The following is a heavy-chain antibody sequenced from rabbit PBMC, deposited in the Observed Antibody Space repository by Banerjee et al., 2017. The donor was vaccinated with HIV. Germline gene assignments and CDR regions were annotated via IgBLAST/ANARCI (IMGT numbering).Heavy chain of an antibody. CDR3: ARSNNYYDMDL. J-gene: IGHJ6*01. CDR2: IDPVFAGT. CDR1: GFSFSNKYV. Sequence: QEQLEESGGDLVKPEGSLTLTCTASGFSFSNKYVMSWVRQAPGKGLEWIGYIDPVFAGTYYASGVNGRFPISSHNAQNTLYLQLNSLTAADTATYFCARSNNYYDMDLWGPGTLVTVS. V-gene: IGHV1S45*01.